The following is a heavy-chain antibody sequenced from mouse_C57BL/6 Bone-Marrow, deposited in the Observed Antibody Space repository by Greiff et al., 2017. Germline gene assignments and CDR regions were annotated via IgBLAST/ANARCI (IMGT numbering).Heavy chain of an antibody. CDR1: GYAFSSSC. V-gene: IGHV1-82*01. D-gene: IGHD5-5*01. J-gene: IGHJ4*01. CDR2: IYPGDGDT. CDR3: ARSYLYYAMDY. Sequence: VKLMESGPELVKPGASVKIPCKASGYAFSSSCMNWVKQRPGKGLEWIGRIYPGDGDTNYNGKFKGKATLTADKSSSTAYMQLSSLTSEDSAVYFCARSYLYYAMDYWGQGTSVTVSS.